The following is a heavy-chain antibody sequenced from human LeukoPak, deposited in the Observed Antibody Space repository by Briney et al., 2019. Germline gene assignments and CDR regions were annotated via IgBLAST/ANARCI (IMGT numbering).Heavy chain of an antibody. Sequence: GGSLRLSCAASGFTFSSYSMNWVRQAPGKGLEWVSSISSSSSYIYYADSVRGRFTISRDNAKNSLYLQMNSLRAEDTAVYYCARDGRDYYDSSGYYYYFDYWGQGTLVTVSS. D-gene: IGHD3-22*01. CDR1: GFTFSSYS. V-gene: IGHV3-21*01. J-gene: IGHJ4*02. CDR2: ISSSSSYI. CDR3: ARDGRDYYDSSGYYYYFDY.